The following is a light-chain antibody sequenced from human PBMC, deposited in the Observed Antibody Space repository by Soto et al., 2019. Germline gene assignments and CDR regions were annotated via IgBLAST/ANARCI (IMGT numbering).Light chain of an antibody. V-gene: IGKV3D-15*01. CDR2: GSS. CDR1: QNVATN. Sequence: VMTQSPGNLSVSPGEGVTLFCRASQNVATNLAWYQVRPGQAPRLLIYGSSTRATGIPATFSGSGSGTHFSLTISSLQSEDCAIYYCQQYYLWGLSFGGGTKGEI. CDR3: QQYYLWGLS. J-gene: IGKJ4*01.